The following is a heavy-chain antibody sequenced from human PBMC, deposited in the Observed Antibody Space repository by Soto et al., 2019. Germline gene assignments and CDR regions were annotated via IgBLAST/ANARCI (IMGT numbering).Heavy chain of an antibody. CDR2: VYHSGRT. CDR3: ARVGGTHCSGGSCYPNYYYGMDV. CDR1: GGPISGSNW. Sequence: SETLSLTCAVSGGPISGSNWWTWVRQPPGKGLEWIGDVYHSGRTNYNPSLKSRVTISVDTSKNQFSLKLSSVTDADTAVYYCARVGGTHCSGGSCYPNYYYGMDVWGQGTTVTVSS. J-gene: IGHJ6*02. D-gene: IGHD2-15*01. V-gene: IGHV4-4*02.